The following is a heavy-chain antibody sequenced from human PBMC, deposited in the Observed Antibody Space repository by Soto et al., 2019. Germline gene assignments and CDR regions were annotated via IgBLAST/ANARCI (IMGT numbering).Heavy chain of an antibody. Sequence: PSETLSLTCAVSGDSISSGYHWAWIRQPPGKGLEWIARIYHSGTTYYNPSLKSQVTISIYTTMTQVSLRLTSVSAADSAMYSCARSDSVGYYPYLGQGTLVTVSS. D-gene: IGHD2-15*01. CDR1: GDSISSGYH. CDR2: IYHSGTT. V-gene: IGHV4-38-2*01. J-gene: IGHJ4*02. CDR3: ARSDSVGYYPY.